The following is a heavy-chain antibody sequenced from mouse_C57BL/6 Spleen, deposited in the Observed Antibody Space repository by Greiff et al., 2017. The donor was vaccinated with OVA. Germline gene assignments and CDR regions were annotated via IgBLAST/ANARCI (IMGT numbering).Heavy chain of an antibody. V-gene: IGHV7-3*01. D-gene: IGHD2-5*01. CDR1: GFTFTDYY. J-gene: IGHJ4*01. Sequence: EVNVAESGGGLVQPGGSLSLSCAASGFTFTDYYMSWVRQPPGKALEWLGFIRNKANGYTTEYSASVKGRFTISRDNSQSILYLQMNALRAEDSATYYCARPLYYSNSLYAMDYWGQGTSVTVSS. CDR2: IRNKANGYTT. CDR3: ARPLYYSNSLYAMDY.